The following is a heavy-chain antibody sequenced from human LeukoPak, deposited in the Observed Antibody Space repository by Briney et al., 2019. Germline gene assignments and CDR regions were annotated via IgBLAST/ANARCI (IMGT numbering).Heavy chain of an antibody. Sequence: GASLRLSCAASGFTFNSFAMSWVRQAPGKGLECVSTISVSGSTTYYADSVKGRFTISRDSSKNTLYLHMKSVRAEDTAVYYCAKGRRFLEWLLLDSWGQGILVTATS. J-gene: IGHJ4*02. D-gene: IGHD3-3*01. CDR2: ISVSGSTT. CDR1: GFTFNSFA. CDR3: AKGRRFLEWLLLDS. V-gene: IGHV3-23*01.